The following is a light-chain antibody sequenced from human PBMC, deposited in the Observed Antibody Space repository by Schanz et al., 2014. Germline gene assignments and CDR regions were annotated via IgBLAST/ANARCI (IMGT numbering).Light chain of an antibody. CDR1: IGSIASTN. V-gene: IGLV6-57*01. J-gene: IGLJ3*02. Sequence: FMLTQPHSVSESPGKTVTISCTRSIGSIASTNVQWFQQRPGSSPTTVIYEDDQRPSGVPDRFSGSIDSSSNSAALTISGLKTEDEGDYYCQSYDSTIVVFGGGTQLTVL. CDR3: QSYDSTIVV. CDR2: EDD.